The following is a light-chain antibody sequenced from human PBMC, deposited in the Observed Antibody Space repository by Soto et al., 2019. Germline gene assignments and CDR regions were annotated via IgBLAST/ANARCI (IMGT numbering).Light chain of an antibody. CDR2: EVS. V-gene: IGLV2-14*01. CDR1: SSDVGGYNY. J-gene: IGLJ1*01. Sequence: QSVLTQPASVSGSPGRSIPIPGPGTSSDVGGYNYVSWYQQHPGKAPKLMIYEVSYRPSGVSHRFSGSKSGNTASVTISGLRAEDEADYYCSSYTTSTTYVFGTGTKVTVL. CDR3: SSYTTSTTYV.